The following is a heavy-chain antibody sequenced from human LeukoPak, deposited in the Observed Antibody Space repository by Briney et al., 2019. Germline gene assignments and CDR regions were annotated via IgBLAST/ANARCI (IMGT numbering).Heavy chain of an antibody. V-gene: IGHV3-13*05. CDR1: GFTFSRYD. D-gene: IGHD3-3*01. J-gene: IGHJ3*02. Sequence: GGSLRLSCAASGFTFSRYDMHWVRQATRKGLEWVSAIGTVGDPYYPGSVKGRFTISRENAKNSLYLQMNSLRAGDTAVYYCARGFLGDAFDIWGQGTMVTVSS. CDR2: IGTVGDP. CDR3: ARGFLGDAFDI.